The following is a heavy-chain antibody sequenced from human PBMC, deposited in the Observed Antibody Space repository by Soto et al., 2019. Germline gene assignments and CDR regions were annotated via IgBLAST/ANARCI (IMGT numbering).Heavy chain of an antibody. CDR2: INPNGGVT. D-gene: IGHD5-12*01. J-gene: IGHJ6*03. V-gene: IGHV1-2*02. Sequence: VQLVQSGAVVKKPGASVKVSCKTSGDSFNDYYIHWVRQAPGQGLEWMGWINPNGGVTKYAQKFQGRVTVTRDTSIRTVYMELSSLRSDDTAVYYCARESGGATATLDYYYFYMDVWGKGTTVTVSS. CDR1: GDSFNDYY. CDR3: ARESGGATATLDYYYFYMDV.